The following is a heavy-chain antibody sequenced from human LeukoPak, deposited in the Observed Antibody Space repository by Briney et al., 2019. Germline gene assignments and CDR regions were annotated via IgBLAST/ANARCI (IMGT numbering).Heavy chain of an antibody. CDR2: ILYSGST. CDR3: ARERQSSGWYYYFDH. D-gene: IGHD6-19*01. J-gene: IGHJ4*02. V-gene: IGHV4-59*13. Sequence: PSETLSLTCTVSGGSISSYYWSWIRQPPGKGLEWIGYILYSGSTNYNPSFKSRVTISVDTSKNQFSLKLSSVTAADTAMYYCARERQSSGWYYYFDHWGQGTLVTVSS. CDR1: GGSISSYY.